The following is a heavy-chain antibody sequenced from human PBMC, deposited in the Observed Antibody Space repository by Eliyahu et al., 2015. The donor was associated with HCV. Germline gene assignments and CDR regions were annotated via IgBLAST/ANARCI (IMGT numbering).Heavy chain of an antibody. J-gene: IGHJ4*02. CDR1: GYAFTSYA. V-gene: IGHV1-3*04. CDR3: ARARLGDFDF. CDR2: NTVTRET. D-gene: IGHD3-16*01. Sequence: QVQLVQSGAEVKKPGASVKISCTSSGYAFTSYAIHWVRQAPPDKALCGGGGNTVTRETRYTQTFQGRVTFTRDTSASTTYMELNSLRSEDTALYFCARARLGDFDFWGQGTLVTVSS.